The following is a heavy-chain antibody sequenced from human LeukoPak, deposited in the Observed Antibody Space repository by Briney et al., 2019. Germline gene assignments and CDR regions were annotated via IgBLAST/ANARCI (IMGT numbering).Heavy chain of an antibody. CDR1: GYTFTTYG. D-gene: IGHD6-13*01. CDR2: ISAYNGNT. V-gene: IGHV1-18*01. CDR3: ARDLTIAAAGTYGY. J-gene: IGHJ4*02. Sequence: GASVKVSCKASGYTFTTYGINWVRQAPGQGLEWMGWISAYNGNTNYAQKLQGRVTMTTDTSTSTAYMELRSLRSDDTAVYYCARDLTIAAAGTYGYWGQGTLVTVSS.